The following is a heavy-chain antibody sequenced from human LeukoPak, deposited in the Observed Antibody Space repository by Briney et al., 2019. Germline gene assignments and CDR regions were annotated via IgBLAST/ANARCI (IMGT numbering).Heavy chain of an antibody. CDR2: INHSGST. J-gene: IGHJ4*02. V-gene: IGHV4-34*01. Sequence: SETLSLTCAVYGGSFSGYYWSWIRQPPGKGLEWIGEINHSGSTNYNPSLKSRVTISVDTSKNQFSLQLSSVTAADTAVYYCARVVAATFDYWGQGTLVTVSS. CDR3: ARVVAATFDY. D-gene: IGHD2-15*01. CDR1: GGSFSGYY.